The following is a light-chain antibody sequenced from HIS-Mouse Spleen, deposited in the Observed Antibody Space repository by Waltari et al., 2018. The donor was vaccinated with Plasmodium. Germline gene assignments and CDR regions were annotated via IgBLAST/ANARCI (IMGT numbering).Light chain of an antibody. Sequence: QSALTQPASVSGSPAQSITISSTATSRDVGSYTLVSWYQQHPGKAPKLMIYEGSKRPSGVSNRFSGSKSGNTASLTISGLQAEDEADYYCCSYAGSSTYVFGTGTKVTVL. CDR3: CSYAGSSTYV. V-gene: IGLV2-23*01. J-gene: IGLJ1*01. CDR2: EGS. CDR1: SRDVGSYTL.